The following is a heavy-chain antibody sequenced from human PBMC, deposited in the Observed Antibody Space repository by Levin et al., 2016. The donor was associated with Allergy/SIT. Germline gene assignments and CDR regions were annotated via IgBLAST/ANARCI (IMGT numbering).Heavy chain of an antibody. J-gene: IGHJ3*01. CDR1: GGSINTNAYY. D-gene: IGHD3-10*02. Sequence: SETLSLTCTVSGGSINTNAYYWGWVRQPPGKGPEWIGSIFYTGNIYSNPSLRSRFTLSIDTSKNEFSLKLRSVTAADTALYYCARHYDARGGRAFDFWGRGTMVTVSS. CDR2: IFYTGNI. CDR3: ARHYDARGGRAFDF. V-gene: IGHV4-39*01.